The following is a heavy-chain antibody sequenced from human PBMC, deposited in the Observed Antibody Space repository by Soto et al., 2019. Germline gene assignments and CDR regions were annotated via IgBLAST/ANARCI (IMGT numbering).Heavy chain of an antibody. CDR3: VRARHENDYDSSGYYQYPNLDY. J-gene: IGHJ4*03. Sequence: QVQLVESGGGVVQPGRSLRLSCAASGFTFSSYAMHWVRQAPGKGLEWVAVISSGGSIKYYADSVKGRFTISREYSKNTPYLQMNSQRAEDTAVYYCVRARHENDYDSSGYYQYPNLDYWGHGTLVTVSS. CDR1: GFTFSSYA. CDR2: ISSGGSIK. D-gene: IGHD3-22*01. V-gene: IGHV3-30-3*01.